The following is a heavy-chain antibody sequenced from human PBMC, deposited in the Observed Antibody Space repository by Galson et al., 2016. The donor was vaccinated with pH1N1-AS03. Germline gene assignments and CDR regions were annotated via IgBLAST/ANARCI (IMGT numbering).Heavy chain of an antibody. CDR2: ISSDGSGT. D-gene: IGHD4/OR15-4a*01. J-gene: IGHJ4*02. CDR1: GFTFTNYA. CDR3: ARGPVSYANYWFPPPDY. V-gene: IGHV3-64*01. Sequence: SLRLSCAASGFTFTNYAIHWVRQAPGKGLEYVAAISSDGSGTYYANSVKDRFTVSRDNSKNTLYLQMGSLRVEDMAVYYCARGPVSYANYWFPPPDYWGQGTLVTVSS.